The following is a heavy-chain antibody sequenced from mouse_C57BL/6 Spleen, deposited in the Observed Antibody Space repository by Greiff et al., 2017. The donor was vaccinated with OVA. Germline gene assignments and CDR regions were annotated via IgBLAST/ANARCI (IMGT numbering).Heavy chain of an antibody. V-gene: IGHV1-74*01. CDR2: IHPSDSDT. CDR1: GYTFTSYW. D-gene: IGHD1-1*01. J-gene: IGHJ4*01. CDR3: AIGPVVEAMDY. Sequence: QVQLKQPGAELVKPGASVKVSCKASGYTFTSYWMHWVKQRPGQGLEWIGRIHPSDSDTNYNQKFKGKATLTVDKSSSTAYMQLSSLTSEDSAVYYCAIGPVVEAMDYWGQGTSVTVSS.